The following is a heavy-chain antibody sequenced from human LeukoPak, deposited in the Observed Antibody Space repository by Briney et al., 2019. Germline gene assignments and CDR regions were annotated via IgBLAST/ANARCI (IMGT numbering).Heavy chain of an antibody. V-gene: IGHV3-74*01. CDR2: INSDGSTT. D-gene: IGHD2-15*01. J-gene: IGHJ4*02. CDR1: GFTFSTYW. CDR3: ATGSDRAMTNPSDY. Sequence: PGGSLRLSCAASGFTFSTYWMHWVRQAPGKGLVWVSRINSDGSTTTYADSVKGRFTISRDNAKNTLYLLMNSLRGEDTALYYRATGSDRAMTNPSDYWGQGAPGTVSS.